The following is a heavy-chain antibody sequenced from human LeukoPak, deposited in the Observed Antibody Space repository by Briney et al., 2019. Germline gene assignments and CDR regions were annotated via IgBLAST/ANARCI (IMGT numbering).Heavy chain of an antibody. V-gene: IGHV3-23*01. CDR1: GFTFSSAA. CDR2: ITGSDDKT. D-gene: IGHD1-26*01. Sequence: GGSLRPSCAASGFTFSSAALTWVRQAPGKGLEWVSTITGSDDKTYYADSVKGRFTISRDFSRNTMGLQMNSLRIEDTAIYYCAKGPQLYSGYHPDYWGQGTLVTVSS. J-gene: IGHJ4*02. CDR3: AKGPQLYSGYHPDY.